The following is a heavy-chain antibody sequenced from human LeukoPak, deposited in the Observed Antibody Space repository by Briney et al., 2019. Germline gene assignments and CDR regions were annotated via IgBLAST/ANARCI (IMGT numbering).Heavy chain of an antibody. Sequence: PSETLSLTCTVSGGSISRSSYYWGWIRQPPGQGLEWIGSIYYSGSIYYNSSLKSRVTISIDTSKNQFSLKLSSVTAADTAVYYCARGAVRGVIPYYYMDVWGKGTTVTVSS. CDR3: ARGAVRGVIPYYYMDV. D-gene: IGHD3-10*01. V-gene: IGHV4-39*07. CDR1: GGSISRSSYY. CDR2: IYYSGSI. J-gene: IGHJ6*03.